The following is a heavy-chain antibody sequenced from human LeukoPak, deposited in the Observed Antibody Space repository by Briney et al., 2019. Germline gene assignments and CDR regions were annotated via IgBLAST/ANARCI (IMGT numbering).Heavy chain of an antibody. Sequence: SETLSLTCTVSGGSISSSSYYWGWIRQPPGKGLEWIGTIYYTGSTYYNPSLKSRVTISVDTSKSQFSLKLSSVTAADTAVYYCARRVGATRSWGQGTLVIVSS. J-gene: IGHJ5*02. V-gene: IGHV4-39*07. CDR1: GGSISSSSYY. CDR2: IYYTGST. CDR3: ARRVGATRS. D-gene: IGHD1-26*01.